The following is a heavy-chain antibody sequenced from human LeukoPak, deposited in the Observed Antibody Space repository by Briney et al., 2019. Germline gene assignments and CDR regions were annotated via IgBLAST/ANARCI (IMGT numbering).Heavy chain of an antibody. CDR3: ARSELHYYYYYMDV. CDR1: GYTFTSYG. D-gene: IGHD1-14*01. Sequence: SVKVSCKASGYTFTSYGISWVRQAPGQGLEWMGGIIPIFGTANYAQKFQGRVTITTDESTSTAYMELSSLRSEDTAVYYCARSELHYYYYYMDVWGKGTTVTVSS. V-gene: IGHV1-69*05. J-gene: IGHJ6*03. CDR2: IIPIFGTA.